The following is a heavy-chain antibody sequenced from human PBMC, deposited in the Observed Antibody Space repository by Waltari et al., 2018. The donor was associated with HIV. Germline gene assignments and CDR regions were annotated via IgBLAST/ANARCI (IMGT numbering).Heavy chain of an antibody. CDR1: GFTFSSYW. V-gene: IGHV3-7*04. Sequence: EVQLVESGGGLVQPGGSLRLSCAASGFTFSSYWMSWVRQAPGKGREWVANIKQDGSEKYYVDSVNGRFTISRDNAENSLYLQMNSLRAEDTAVYHCARGGFYGSGSKVNWGQGTLVTVSS. D-gene: IGHD3-10*01. CDR2: IKQDGSEK. J-gene: IGHJ4*02. CDR3: ARGGFYGSGSKVN.